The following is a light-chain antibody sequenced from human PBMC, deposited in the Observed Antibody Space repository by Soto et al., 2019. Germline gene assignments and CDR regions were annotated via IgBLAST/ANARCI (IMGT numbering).Light chain of an antibody. CDR3: SSYAGINNLGV. Sequence: QYALTQPPSASGSPGQSVTISCTGTSSDVGGCMYVSWYQQHPGKAPKLMIFEANKRPSGVPDRFSGSKSGNTASLTVSGLQAEDEADYYCSSYAGINNLGVFGTGTKLTVL. J-gene: IGLJ1*01. CDR2: EAN. CDR1: SSDVGGCMY. V-gene: IGLV2-8*01.